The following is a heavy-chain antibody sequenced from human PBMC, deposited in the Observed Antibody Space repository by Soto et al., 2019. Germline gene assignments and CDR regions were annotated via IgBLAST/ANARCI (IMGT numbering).Heavy chain of an antibody. V-gene: IGHV3-30*18. D-gene: IGHD3-9*01. CDR3: AKELPPYYDILTGYFASWFDP. CDR2: ISYDGNNR. Sequence: QVQLVESGGGVVQPGRSLRLSCAASGFIFSHYAMHWVRQAPGKGLEWVAVISYDGNNRYYGDSVKGRFTISRDNSKNTLYLQMNSLRADDTAFYYCAKELPPYYDILTGYFASWFDPWGQGTLVTVSS. CDR1: GFIFSHYA. J-gene: IGHJ5*02.